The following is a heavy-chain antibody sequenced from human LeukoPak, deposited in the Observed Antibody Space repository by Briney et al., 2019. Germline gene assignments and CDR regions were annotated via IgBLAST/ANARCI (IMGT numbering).Heavy chain of an antibody. J-gene: IGHJ5*02. D-gene: IGHD4-17*01. Sequence: SETLSLTCAVYGGSFSGYYWSWIRQPPGKGLEWIANIYYSGNTYYNPSLKSRVTISVDTSKNQFSLKLSSVTAADTAIYYCARGNDYDWFDPWGQGTLVTVSS. CDR1: GGSFSGYY. V-gene: IGHV4-34*01. CDR3: ARGNDYDWFDP. CDR2: IYYSGNT.